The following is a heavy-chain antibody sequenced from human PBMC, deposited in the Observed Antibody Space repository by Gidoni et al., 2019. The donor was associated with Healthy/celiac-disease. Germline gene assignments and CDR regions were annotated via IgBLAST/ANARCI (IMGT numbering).Heavy chain of an antibody. Sequence: QVQLVESGGGVVQPGRSLRLSCAASGFTFSSYGMHWVRQAPGKGLEWVAVIWYDGSNKYYADSVKGRFTISRDNSKNTLYLQMNSLRAEDTAVYYCARDGEYSSWFPYYYGMDVWGQGTTVTVSS. J-gene: IGHJ6*02. V-gene: IGHV3-33*01. CDR1: GFTFSSYG. CDR3: ARDGEYSSWFPYYYGMDV. CDR2: IWYDGSNK. D-gene: IGHD6-13*01.